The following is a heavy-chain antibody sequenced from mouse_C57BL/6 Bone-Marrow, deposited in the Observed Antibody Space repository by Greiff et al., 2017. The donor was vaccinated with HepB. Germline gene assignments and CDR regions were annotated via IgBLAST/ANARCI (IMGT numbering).Heavy chain of an antibody. CDR1: GFSLTSYA. J-gene: IGHJ2*01. V-gene: IGHV2-9-1*01. D-gene: IGHD1-1*01. Sequence: VQVVESGPGLVAPSQSLSITCTVSGFSLTSYAISWVRQPPGKGLEWLGVIWTGGGTNYNSALKSRLSISKDNSKSQVFLKMNSLQTDDTARYYCARSTTVVRYYFDYWGQGTTLTVSS. CDR2: IWTGGGT. CDR3: ARSTTVVRYYFDY.